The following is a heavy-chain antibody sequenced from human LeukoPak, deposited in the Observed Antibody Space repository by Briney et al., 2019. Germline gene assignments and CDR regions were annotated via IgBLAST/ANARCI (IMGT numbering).Heavy chain of an antibody. Sequence: PGGSLRLSCVASGFTFNNHNMDWVRQAPGKGLEWISYISGSGDAIFYADSVQGRFTISRDNAKNTLYLQMNSLRAEDTAVYYCAKRRGLELLYYYYMDVWGKGTTVTVSS. CDR3: AKRRGLELLYYYYMDV. CDR2: ISGSGDAI. V-gene: IGHV3-48*01. D-gene: IGHD1-7*01. CDR1: GFTFNNHN. J-gene: IGHJ6*03.